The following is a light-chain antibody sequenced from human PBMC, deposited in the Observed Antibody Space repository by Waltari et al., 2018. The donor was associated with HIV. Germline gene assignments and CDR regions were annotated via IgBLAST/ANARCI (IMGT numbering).Light chain of an antibody. J-gene: IGLJ1*01. V-gene: IGLV2-14*01. Sequence: QSALTQPASVSGSPGQSITISCTGNSSDVGGYNSVCWYQQHPGKAPKLIIYEVSNRPTGVSNRFSGSKSGNTASLTISGLQAEDEADYYCTSYTSSSTYVFGTGTKVTVL. CDR3: TSYTSSSTYV. CDR2: EVS. CDR1: SSDVGGYNS.